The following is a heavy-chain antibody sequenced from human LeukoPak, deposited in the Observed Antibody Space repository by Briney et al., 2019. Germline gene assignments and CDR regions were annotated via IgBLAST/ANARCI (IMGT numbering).Heavy chain of an antibody. CDR3: ARGPSDSSGWYAGFDY. CDR2: IWYDGSNK. D-gene: IGHD6-19*01. J-gene: IGHJ4*02. CDR1: GFTFSSYG. Sequence: GGSLRLSCAASGFTFSSYGMHWVRQAPGKGLEWVAVIWYDGSNKYYADSVKGRFTISRDNSKNTLYLQMNRLGAEDTAVYYCARGPSDSSGWYAGFDYWGQGTLVTVSS. V-gene: IGHV3-33*01.